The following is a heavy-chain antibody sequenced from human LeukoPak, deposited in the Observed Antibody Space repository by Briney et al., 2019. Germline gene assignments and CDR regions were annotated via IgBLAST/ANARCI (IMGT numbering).Heavy chain of an antibody. J-gene: IGHJ4*02. Sequence: ASAKVSFKASGYTFTSYYMHWVRQAPGQGLEWMGIINPSGGSTSYAQKFQGRVTMTRDTSTSTVYMELSSLRSEDTAVYYCATTTGDCSGGSCYPKPFDYWGQGTLVTVSS. V-gene: IGHV1-46*01. CDR1: GYTFTSYY. D-gene: IGHD2-15*01. CDR3: ATTTGDCSGGSCYPKPFDY. CDR2: INPSGGST.